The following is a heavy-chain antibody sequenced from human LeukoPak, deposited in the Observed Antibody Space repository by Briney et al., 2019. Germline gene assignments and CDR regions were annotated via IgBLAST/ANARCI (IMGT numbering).Heavy chain of an antibody. V-gene: IGHV3-23*01. D-gene: IGHD3-22*01. CDR1: GFTFSCCA. Sequence: GGSLRLSCAASGFTFSCCAMHWVRQAPGKGLEWVSVVSGPGSVTSYADSVKGRFTTSRDNSKNMLYLQMNSLRAEDTAVYYCAKVPSTYYYDSSGYHPYFDYWGQGTLVTVSS. CDR2: VSGPGSVT. CDR3: AKVPSTYYYDSSGYHPYFDY. J-gene: IGHJ4*02.